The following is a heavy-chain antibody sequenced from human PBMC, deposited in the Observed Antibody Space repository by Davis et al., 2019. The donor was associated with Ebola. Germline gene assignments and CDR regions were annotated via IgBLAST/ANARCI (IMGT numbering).Heavy chain of an antibody. D-gene: IGHD2-21*01. CDR3: ARSSQHISVAIDY. Sequence: PGGSLRLSCAASGFTFSSYSMNWVRQAPGKGLEWVSSISSSSSYIYYADSVKGRFTISRHNSKNTLYLQMNSLRAEDTAVYYCARSSQHISVAIDYWGQGTLVTVSS. CDR1: GFTFSSYS. CDR2: ISSSSSYI. J-gene: IGHJ4*02. V-gene: IGHV3-21*04.